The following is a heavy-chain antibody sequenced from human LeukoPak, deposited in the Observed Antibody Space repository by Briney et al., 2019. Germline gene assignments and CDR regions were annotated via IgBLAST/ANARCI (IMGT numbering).Heavy chain of an antibody. Sequence: GGSLRLSCAASGFTFSSYGMHWVRQAPGKGLEWVAVISYDGSNKYYADSVKGRFTISRDNAKNSLYLQMNSLRAEDTALYYCAKDSRHSSSWGYFDYWGQGTLVTVSS. CDR1: GFTFSSYG. J-gene: IGHJ4*02. V-gene: IGHV3-30*18. CDR3: AKDSRHSSSWGYFDY. D-gene: IGHD6-13*01. CDR2: ISYDGSNK.